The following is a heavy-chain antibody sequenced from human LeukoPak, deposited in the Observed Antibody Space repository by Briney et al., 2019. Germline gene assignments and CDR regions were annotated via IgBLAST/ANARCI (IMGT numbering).Heavy chain of an antibody. D-gene: IGHD6-13*01. Sequence: GGSLRLSCAASGFTFSYYSMNWVRQAPGRGLELVSCISSSSSLIFYSDSVRGRFTISRDNAKNLLYLHMNSLRVEDTAVYYCAKVDRGDYSSSPVPYYNYYMNVWGKGTTVTVSS. CDR1: GFTFSYYS. CDR3: AKVDRGDYSSSPVPYYNYYMNV. V-gene: IGHV3-21*01. CDR2: ISSSSSLI. J-gene: IGHJ6*03.